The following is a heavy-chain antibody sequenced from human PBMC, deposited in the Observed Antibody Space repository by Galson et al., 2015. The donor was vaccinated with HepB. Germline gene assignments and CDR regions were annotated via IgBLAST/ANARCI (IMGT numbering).Heavy chain of an antibody. CDR1: GFSFTSYW. CDR3: ARQKSFDSSGCCGMDV. J-gene: IGHJ6*02. D-gene: IGHD3-22*01. Sequence: QSGAEVKKPGESLNISCKGSGFSFTSYWIGWVRQMPGKGLEWMGIIYPGDSDTRYSPSFQGQVTISADKSITTAYLQWSSLKASDTAMYYCARQKSFDSSGCCGMDVWGQGTTVTVSS. CDR2: IYPGDSDT. V-gene: IGHV5-51*01.